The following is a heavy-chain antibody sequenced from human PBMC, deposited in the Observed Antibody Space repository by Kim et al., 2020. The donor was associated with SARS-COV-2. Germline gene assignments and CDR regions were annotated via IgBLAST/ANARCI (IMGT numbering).Heavy chain of an antibody. V-gene: IGHV7-4-1*02. CDR3: ARMYYFDSSNFPFDI. Sequence: ASVKVSCKASGYTFTSYVLNWVRQAPGQGLEWMGWINTNTGKPMYAQGLTGRFVFSLDTSVSTAYLQISSLKAEDTAVYYCARMYYFDSSNFPFDIWGQGTMVTVSS. CDR2: INTNTGKP. CDR1: GYTFTSYV. J-gene: IGHJ3*02. D-gene: IGHD3-22*01.